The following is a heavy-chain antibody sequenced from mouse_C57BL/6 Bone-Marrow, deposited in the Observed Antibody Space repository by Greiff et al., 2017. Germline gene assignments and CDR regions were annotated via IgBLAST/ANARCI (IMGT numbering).Heavy chain of an antibody. CDR1: GYTFTNYW. V-gene: IGHV1-63*01. CDR2: IYPGGGSP. CDR3: SRVLEWYFDV. J-gene: IGHJ1*03. Sequence: QVQLQQSGAELVRPGTSVKMSCKASGYTFTNYWIGWAKQRPGHGLEWIGDIYPGGGSPNYNEQFKGKATRTTDKSSSTSYMQFSSLTSEDSAIYYCSRVLEWYFDVWGTGTTVTVSS.